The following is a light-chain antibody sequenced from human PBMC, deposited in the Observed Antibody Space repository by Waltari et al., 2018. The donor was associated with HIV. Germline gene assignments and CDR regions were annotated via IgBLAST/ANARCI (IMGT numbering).Light chain of an antibody. CDR3: MQALQTPLT. V-gene: IGKV2-28*01. Sequence: DIVMTQSPLSLPVTPGEPASISCRSSQSLLHSNGYNYLDWYLQKPGQSPQLLIYLGSYRASGVPDRFSGSGSGTDFTLKISRVEAEDVGVYYGMQALQTPLTFGGGTKVEIK. CDR2: LGS. J-gene: IGKJ4*01. CDR1: QSLLHSNGYNY.